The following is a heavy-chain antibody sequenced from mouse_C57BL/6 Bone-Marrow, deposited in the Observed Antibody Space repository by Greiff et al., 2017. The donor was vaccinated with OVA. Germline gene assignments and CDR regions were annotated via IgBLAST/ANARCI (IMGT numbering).Heavy chain of an antibody. V-gene: IGHV1-59*01. CDR2: IDPSDSYT. CDR3: ARSDYLDY. J-gene: IGHJ2*01. Sequence: VKLQESGAELVRPGTSVKLSCKASGYTFTSYWMHWVKQRPGQGLEWIGVIDPSDSYTNYNQKFKGKATLTVDTSSSTAYMQLSSLTSEDSAVYYCARSDYLDYWGQGTTLTVSS. CDR1: GYTFTSYW.